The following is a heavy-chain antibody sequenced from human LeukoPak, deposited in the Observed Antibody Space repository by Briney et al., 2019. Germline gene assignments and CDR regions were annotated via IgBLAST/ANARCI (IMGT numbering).Heavy chain of an antibody. D-gene: IGHD6-19*01. CDR1: GGSISSHH. Sequence: SETLSLTCNVSGGSISSHHWSWIRQPAGKGLEWIGRIYTSGSTNYNPSLKSRVTMSVDTSKNQFSLKLSSVTAADTAVYYCARDLGYSSGPGFDYWGQGTLVTVSS. V-gene: IGHV4-4*07. CDR2: IYTSGST. J-gene: IGHJ4*02. CDR3: ARDLGYSSGPGFDY.